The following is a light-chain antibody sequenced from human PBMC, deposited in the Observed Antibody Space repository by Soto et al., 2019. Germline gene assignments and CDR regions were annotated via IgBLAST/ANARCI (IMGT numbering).Light chain of an antibody. CDR1: QSINNY. J-gene: IGKJ1*01. CDR3: QQSYSNPWT. CDR2: GAS. Sequence: DIQMTQSPSSLSASVGGRVTITCRASQSINNYLNWYQQRTGKPPKILIYGASSLQSGVPSRFSGSGSGTEFTLNISSLQPEDFSTYNCQQSYSNPWTFGQGTKVDIK. V-gene: IGKV1-39*01.